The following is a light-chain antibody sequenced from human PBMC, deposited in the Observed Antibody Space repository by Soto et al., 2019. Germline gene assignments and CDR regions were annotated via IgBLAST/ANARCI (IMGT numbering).Light chain of an antibody. CDR2: EVS. J-gene: IGLJ2*01. Sequence: QSALTQPASVSRSPGQSITISCTGTSSDVGSYNLVSWYQQHPGKAPKLMIYEVSKRPSGVSNRFSGSKSGNTASLTISGLQAEDEADYYCCSYAGSSTFGAYVVFGGGTKLTVL. CDR1: SSDVGSYNL. CDR3: CSYAGSSTFGAYVV. V-gene: IGLV2-23*02.